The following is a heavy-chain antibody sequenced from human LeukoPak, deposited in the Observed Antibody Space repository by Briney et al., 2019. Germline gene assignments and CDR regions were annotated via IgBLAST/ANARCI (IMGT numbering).Heavy chain of an antibody. CDR1: GYTFTGYY. Sequence: ASVKVSCKASGYTFTGYYMHWVRRAPGQGLEWMGWINPNSGGTNYAQKFQGRVTMTRDTSISTAYMELSRLRSDDTAVYYCARVTPYYDFWSGYYTGTPMDYWGQGTLVTVSS. J-gene: IGHJ4*02. CDR2: INPNSGGT. V-gene: IGHV1-2*02. D-gene: IGHD3-3*01. CDR3: ARVTPYYDFWSGYYTGTPMDY.